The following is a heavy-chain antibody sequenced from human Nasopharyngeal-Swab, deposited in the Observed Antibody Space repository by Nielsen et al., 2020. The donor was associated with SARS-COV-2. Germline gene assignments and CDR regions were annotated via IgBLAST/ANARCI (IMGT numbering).Heavy chain of an antibody. V-gene: IGHV6-1*01. J-gene: IGHJ6*02. CDR1: GDTVSSNSTA. CDR2: TYYRSTWYS. Sequence: SETLSLTCAISGDTVSSNSTAWHWIRQSPSRGLEWLGRTYYRSTWYSDYAESVKSRITINPDTSKNQLSLQLNSVTPDDTAVYYCARRQQPDNYYGVDVWGQGTAVTVSS. CDR3: ARRQQPDNYYGVDV. D-gene: IGHD6-13*01.